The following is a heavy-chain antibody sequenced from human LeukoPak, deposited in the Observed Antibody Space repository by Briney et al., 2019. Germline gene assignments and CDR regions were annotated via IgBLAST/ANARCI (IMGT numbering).Heavy chain of an antibody. CDR1: GFAVSTNY. Sequence: GGSLRLSCAASGFAVSTNYMSCVRQAPGKGLEWVSVIYSGGSTYYADSLKGRFIISRDNAKNTLYLQMNSLRADDTAVYYCAREVSGDGWYNWFDPWGQGTLVTVSS. D-gene: IGHD6-19*01. V-gene: IGHV3-66*01. CDR2: IYSGGST. CDR3: AREVSGDGWYNWFDP. J-gene: IGHJ5*02.